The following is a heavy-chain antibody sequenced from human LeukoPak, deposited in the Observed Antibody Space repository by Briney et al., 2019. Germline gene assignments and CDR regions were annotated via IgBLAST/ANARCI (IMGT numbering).Heavy chain of an antibody. Sequence: GGSMRLSCAASGFTFSSYAMSWVRQAAGKGLEWVSAISGSGGSTYYADFVKGRLTTSRNNSKNTLYLQMNSLRAEYTAVYYCANQDSSGYYLSGYFDYWGQGTLVTVSS. D-gene: IGHD3-22*01. CDR2: ISGSGGST. CDR3: ANQDSSGYYLSGYFDY. CDR1: GFTFSSYA. J-gene: IGHJ4*02. V-gene: IGHV3-23*01.